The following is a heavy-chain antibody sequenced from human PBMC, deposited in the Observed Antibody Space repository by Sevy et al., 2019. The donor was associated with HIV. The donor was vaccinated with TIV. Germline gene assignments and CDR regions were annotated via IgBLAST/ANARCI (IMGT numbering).Heavy chain of an antibody. D-gene: IGHD5-12*01. J-gene: IGHJ4*02. CDR1: GGSISSSDSY. CDR2: IHYSGGT. CDR3: ASKRGYNHGPFDY. Sequence: SETLSLTCTVSGGSISSSDSYWSWIRQPPGKGLEWIGYIHYSGGTYYNPFLKSRVAMSVETSEKQFSLKLSFLTAADTAVYYVASKRGYNHGPFDYWGQGALVTVSS. V-gene: IGHV4-30-4*01.